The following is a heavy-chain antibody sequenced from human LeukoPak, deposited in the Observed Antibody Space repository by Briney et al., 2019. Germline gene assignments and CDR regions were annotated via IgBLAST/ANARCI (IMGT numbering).Heavy chain of an antibody. D-gene: IGHD3-22*01. CDR3: ARVTYYYDSSGYREVNYFDY. V-gene: IGHV1-8*01. J-gene: IGHJ4*02. CDR2: MNPNSGNT. Sequence: ASVKVSCKASGYTFTSYDINWVRQATGQGLEWMGWMNPNSGNTGYAQKFQGRVTMTRNTSISTASMELSSLRSEDTAVYYCARVTYYYDSSGYREVNYFDYWGQGTLVTVSS. CDR1: GYTFTSYD.